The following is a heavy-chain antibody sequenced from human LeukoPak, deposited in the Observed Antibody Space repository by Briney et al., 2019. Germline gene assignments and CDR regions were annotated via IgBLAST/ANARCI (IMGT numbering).Heavy chain of an antibody. CDR1: GGSISSYY. CDR3: ASLYSSGGDY. V-gene: IGHV4-59*01. Sequence: SETLSLTCTVSGGSISSYYWSWIRQPPGKGLEWIGYIYYSGSTNYNPSLESRVTISVDTSKNQFSLNLSSVTAADTAVYYCASLYSSGGDYWGQGTLVTVSS. J-gene: IGHJ4*02. CDR2: IYYSGST. D-gene: IGHD6-19*01.